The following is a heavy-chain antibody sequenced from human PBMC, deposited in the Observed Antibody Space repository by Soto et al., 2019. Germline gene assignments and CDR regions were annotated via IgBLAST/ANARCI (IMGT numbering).Heavy chain of an antibody. CDR2: IYYSGFT. J-gene: IGHJ4*02. CDR3: ARSDNYVPFDH. CDR1: GGSISSGDYY. Sequence: QVQLQESGPGLVKPSQTLSLTCTVSGGSISSGDYYWSWIRQPPGKGLEWIGYIYYSGFTYYNPSLNGRLTMSVDTSMNQFSLKLSSVIAADTAVYYCARSDNYVPFDHWGQGTLVTVSS. D-gene: IGHD4-4*01. V-gene: IGHV4-30-4*01.